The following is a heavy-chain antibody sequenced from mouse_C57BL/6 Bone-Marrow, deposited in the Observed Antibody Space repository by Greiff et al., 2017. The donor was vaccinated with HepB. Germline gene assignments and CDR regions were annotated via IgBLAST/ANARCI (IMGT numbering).Heavy chain of an antibody. CDR1: GYTFTSYW. J-gene: IGHJ4*01. CDR3: TREEDYYGSKGVLDY. Sequence: VQLQQSGTVLARPGASVKMSCKTSGYTFTSYWMHWVKQRPGQGLEWIGAIYPGNSDTSYNQKFKGKAKLTAVTSASTAYMELSSLTNEDSAVYYCTREEDYYGSKGVLDYWGQGTSVTVSS. D-gene: IGHD1-1*01. CDR2: IYPGNSDT. V-gene: IGHV1-5*01.